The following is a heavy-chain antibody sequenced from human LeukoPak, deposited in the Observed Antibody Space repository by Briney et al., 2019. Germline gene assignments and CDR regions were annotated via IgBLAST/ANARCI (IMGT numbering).Heavy chain of an antibody. CDR1: GFAVSSNH. CDR2: IFNGGST. V-gene: IGHV3-53*01. J-gene: IGHJ1*01. Sequence: GGSLRLSCAASGFAVSSNHMNWVCQAPGKGLEWVSVIFNGGSTYYADSVKGRFTISRDNSKNTLYLQMNSLRAEDTVVYYCATSIVGLTYDEHFQHWGQGTLVTVSS. D-gene: IGHD1-26*01. CDR3: ATSIVGLTYDEHFQH.